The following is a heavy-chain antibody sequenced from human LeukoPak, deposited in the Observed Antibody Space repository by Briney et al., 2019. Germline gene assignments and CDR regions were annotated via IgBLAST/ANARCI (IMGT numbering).Heavy chain of an antibody. Sequence: GGSLRLSCAASGFTFSSYAMSWVRQAPGKGLEWVSAISGSGGSTYYADSVKGRFTISRDNSKSTLYLQMNSLRAEDTAVYYCAKAEPQYYYYYYMDVWGKGTTVTVSS. CDR1: GFTFSSYA. V-gene: IGHV3-23*01. CDR2: ISGSGGST. CDR3: AKAEPQYYYYYYMDV. J-gene: IGHJ6*03.